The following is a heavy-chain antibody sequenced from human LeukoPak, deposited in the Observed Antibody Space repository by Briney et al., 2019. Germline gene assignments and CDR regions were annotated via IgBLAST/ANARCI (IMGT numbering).Heavy chain of an antibody. CDR1: GFTFSAYW. Sequence: AGSLRLSCAASGFTFSAYWIHWVRQAPGKGLVWVSRINSDGSSTGYADSVKGRFTIASDNAKNTLYLQMSSLRAEDTAVYYCARSGPIDYWGQGTLVTVSS. D-gene: IGHD2-15*01. V-gene: IGHV3-74*01. J-gene: IGHJ4*02. CDR3: ARSGPIDY. CDR2: INSDGSST.